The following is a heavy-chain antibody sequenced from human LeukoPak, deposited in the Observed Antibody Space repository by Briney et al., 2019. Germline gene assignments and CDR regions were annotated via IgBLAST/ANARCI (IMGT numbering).Heavy chain of an antibody. D-gene: IGHD7-27*01. V-gene: IGHV4-38-2*02. CDR3: ARVGIGDAFDT. CDR2: IYHSGST. J-gene: IGHJ3*02. Sequence: PSETLSLTCSVSGYSISSGYYWGWIRQPPGKGLEWIGSIYHSGSTYYNPSLKSRVTISVDTSKNQFSLKLSSVTAADTAVYYCARVGIGDAFDTWGQGTMVTVSS. CDR1: GYSISSGYY.